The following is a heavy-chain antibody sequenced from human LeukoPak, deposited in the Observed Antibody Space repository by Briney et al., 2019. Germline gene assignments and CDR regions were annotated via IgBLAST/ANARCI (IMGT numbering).Heavy chain of an antibody. CDR1: GFTFSSYS. V-gene: IGHV3-21*04. Sequence: GGSLRLSCAASGFTFSSYSMNWVRQAPGKGLEWVSCISTSSSYIYYADSVKGRFTISRDNAKNSLYLQMNSLKTEDTAVYYCARGDHIVATTIGDLDYWGQGTLVTVSS. J-gene: IGHJ4*02. CDR2: ISTSSSYI. CDR3: ARGDHIVATTIGDLDY. D-gene: IGHD5-12*01.